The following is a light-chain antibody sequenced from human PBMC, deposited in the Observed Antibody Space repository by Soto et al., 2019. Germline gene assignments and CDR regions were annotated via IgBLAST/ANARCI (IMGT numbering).Light chain of an antibody. CDR2: DND. CDR1: SSNIGHKY. J-gene: IGLJ2*01. Sequence: QSVLTQPPSVSAAPGQKVTISCSGSSSNIGHKYVCWYQQFPGTAPKLLIYDNDKRPSGIPDRFSGSKSGTSATLDITGLQTGDEADYYCGTWDSSLSVGVFGGGTKLTVL. CDR3: GTWDSSLSVGV. V-gene: IGLV1-51*01.